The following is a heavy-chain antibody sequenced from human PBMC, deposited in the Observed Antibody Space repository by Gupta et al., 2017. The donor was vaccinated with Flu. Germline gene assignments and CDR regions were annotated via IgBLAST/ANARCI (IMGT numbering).Heavy chain of an antibody. CDR3: ARSGSSTWYAQLEY. Sequence: QLQLQESGPGLVKPSETLSLTCTVSGGSITSRSYYWGWVRQTPGKGLEWIGSIDDTGSTNYNPSLKSRVTMSVDTSKNQFSLSLSSVTAADTAVYYCARSGSSTWYAQLEYWGHGALVTVSS. CDR1: GGSITSRSYY. D-gene: IGHD6-13*01. V-gene: IGHV4-39*01. CDR2: IDDTGST. J-gene: IGHJ4*01.